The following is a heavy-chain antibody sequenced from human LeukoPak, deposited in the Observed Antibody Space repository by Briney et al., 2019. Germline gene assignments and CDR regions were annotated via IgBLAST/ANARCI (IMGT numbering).Heavy chain of an antibody. Sequence: GASVKVSCKASGGTFSSYAVSWVRQAPGQGLEWMGWINPNSGGTNYAQKFQGRVTMTRDTSISTAYMELSRLRSDDTAVYYCAREVVPAAMIDYWGQGTLVTVSS. D-gene: IGHD2-2*01. CDR3: AREVVPAAMIDY. CDR1: GGTFSSYA. CDR2: INPNSGGT. J-gene: IGHJ4*02. V-gene: IGHV1-2*02.